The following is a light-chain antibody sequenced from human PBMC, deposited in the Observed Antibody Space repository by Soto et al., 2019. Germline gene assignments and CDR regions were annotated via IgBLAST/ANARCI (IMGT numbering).Light chain of an antibody. CDR1: RSVSSN. V-gene: IGKV3D-15*01. J-gene: IGKJ5*01. Sequence: ETVMTQSPATLSVSPGERATLSCRASRSVSSNLAWYQQKPGQAPRLLIYGASTRATGIPARFSGSGSGTEFTLTISSPQSEDFAVYYRQQYNNWPPITFGQGTRLEIK. CDR3: QQYNNWPPIT. CDR2: GAS.